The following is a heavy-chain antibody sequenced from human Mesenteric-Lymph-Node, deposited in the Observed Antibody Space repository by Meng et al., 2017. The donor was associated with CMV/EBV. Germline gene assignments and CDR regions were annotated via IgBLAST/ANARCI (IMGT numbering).Heavy chain of an antibody. V-gene: IGHV3-53*01. CDR3: AKRDSGWYLH. CDR2: VYSSGST. D-gene: IGHD6-19*01. CDR1: GFTVNNKC. Sequence: GGSLRLSCAASGFTVNNKCMNWVRQAPGEGLEWVSLVYSSGSTFYADSVKGRFTISRDNSENTLYLQMNSLRAEDTAIYYCAKRDSGWYLHWGQGTLVTVSS. J-gene: IGHJ4*02.